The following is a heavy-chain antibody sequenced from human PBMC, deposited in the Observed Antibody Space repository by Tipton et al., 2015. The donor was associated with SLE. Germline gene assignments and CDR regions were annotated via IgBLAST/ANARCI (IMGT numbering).Heavy chain of an antibody. Sequence: LSLTCTVSGGSISSYYWSWIRQPAGKGLEWIGRIYTSGSTNYNPSLKSRVTMSVDTSKNQFSLKLSSVTAADTAVYYCVGGQQPGVSDYWGQGTLVTVSS. J-gene: IGHJ4*02. V-gene: IGHV4-4*07. D-gene: IGHD6-13*01. CDR1: GGSISSYY. CDR3: VGGQQPGVSDY. CDR2: IYTSGST.